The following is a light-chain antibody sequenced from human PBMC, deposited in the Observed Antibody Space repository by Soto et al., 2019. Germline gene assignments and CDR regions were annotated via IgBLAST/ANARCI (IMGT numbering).Light chain of an antibody. CDR2: GNS. CDR1: SSNIGAGYA. CDR3: QSYDSSLSGSV. J-gene: IGLJ2*01. V-gene: IGLV1-40*01. Sequence: QPVLTQPPSVSGAPGQRVTISCTGSSSNIGAGYAVHWYQQLPATAPKLLIFGNSNRPSGVPDRFSGSKSGTSASLAITGLQAEDEADYYCQSYDSSLSGSVFGGGTKLT.